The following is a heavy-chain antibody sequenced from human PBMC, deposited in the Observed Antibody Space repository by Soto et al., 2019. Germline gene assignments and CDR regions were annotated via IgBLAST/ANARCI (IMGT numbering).Heavy chain of an antibody. CDR2: ISTYNGDT. CDR3: ARDQYPYFDWRVQESDYYYYYGMDV. J-gene: IGHJ6*02. D-gene: IGHD3-9*01. V-gene: IGHV1-18*01. Sequence: ASVKVSCKASGYAFSTYGISWVRQAPGQGLEWMGWISTYNGDTNYVQNFQGRLTMTADTSTSTAYMELRSLRSDDTAVYYCARDQYPYFDWRVQESDYYYYYGMDVWGQGTTVTVYS. CDR1: GYAFSTYG.